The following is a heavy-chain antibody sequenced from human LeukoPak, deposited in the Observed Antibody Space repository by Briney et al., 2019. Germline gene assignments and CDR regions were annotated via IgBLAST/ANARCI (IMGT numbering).Heavy chain of an antibody. Sequence: GGSLRLSCVASGFTFSSYAMSGVRQAPGKGLEWVSGISGSGGSTYYADSVKGRFTISRDNSKNTLFLQMNSLRAEDTAVYYCAKETYSSGWYPYFDYWGQGTLVTVSS. J-gene: IGHJ4*02. CDR2: ISGSGGST. CDR1: GFTFSSYA. D-gene: IGHD6-19*01. CDR3: AKETYSSGWYPYFDY. V-gene: IGHV3-23*01.